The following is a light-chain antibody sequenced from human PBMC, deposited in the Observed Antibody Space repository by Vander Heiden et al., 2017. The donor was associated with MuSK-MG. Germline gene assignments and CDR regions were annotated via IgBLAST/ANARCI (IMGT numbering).Light chain of an antibody. CDR1: QSSSNG. Sequence: DIQFTHSPSTLSASVGDRVTITCRASQSSSNGVAWYQQKPGKAPKLLSYEAASLESGVPSRFSGSGSGTEFTLTISSLEPDDFATYYCQQYNSYMYTCGQGTKLEIK. CDR2: EAA. J-gene: IGKJ2*01. V-gene: IGKV1-5*01. CDR3: QQYNSYMYT.